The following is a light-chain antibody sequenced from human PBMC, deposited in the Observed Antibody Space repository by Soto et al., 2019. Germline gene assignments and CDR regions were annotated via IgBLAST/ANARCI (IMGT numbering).Light chain of an antibody. Sequence: EIVLTQSPGTLSLCPGERATLSCRASQSVSSSYLAWYQQKPGQAPRLLIYGASSRATGIPDRFSGSGSGTDFTLTISRLEPEDFAVYYCQQYGSSPWTFGQGGKVDIK. J-gene: IGKJ1*01. CDR2: GAS. CDR1: QSVSSSY. CDR3: QQYGSSPWT. V-gene: IGKV3-20*01.